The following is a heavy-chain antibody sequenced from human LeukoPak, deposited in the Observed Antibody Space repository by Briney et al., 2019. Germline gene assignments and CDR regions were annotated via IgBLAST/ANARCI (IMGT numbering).Heavy chain of an antibody. CDR2: INARGDSK. V-gene: IGHV3-20*04. CDR1: GFTFDDSA. Sequence: PGGSLRLSCAASGFTFDDSAMLWFRQAPGTGLEWVSAINARGDSKYYARSVKGRFTISRDNAKNSLYLQMNSLRAEDTAVYYCARVYGHWGQGTLVTVSS. CDR3: ARVYGH. D-gene: IGHD2-2*02. J-gene: IGHJ4*02.